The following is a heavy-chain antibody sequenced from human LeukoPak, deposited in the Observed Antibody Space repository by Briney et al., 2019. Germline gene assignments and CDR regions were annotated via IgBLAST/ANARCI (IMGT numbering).Heavy chain of an antibody. CDR1: GYTFTSYY. CDR3: ARVALRTVTTLNHYYYYGMDV. Sequence: ASVKVSCKASGYTFTSYYMHWVRQAPGQGLEWMGWINPNSGGTNYAQKFQGRVTMTRDTSISTAYMELSRLRSDDTAVYYCARVALRTVTTLNHYYYYGMDVWGQGTTVTVSS. D-gene: IGHD4-17*01. V-gene: IGHV1-2*02. J-gene: IGHJ6*02. CDR2: INPNSGGT.